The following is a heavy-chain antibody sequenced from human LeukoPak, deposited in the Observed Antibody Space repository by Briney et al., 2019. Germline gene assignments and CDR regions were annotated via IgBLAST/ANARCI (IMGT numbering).Heavy chain of an antibody. CDR1: GFTFSSYG. CDR2: IRYDGSNK. D-gene: IGHD5-18*01. V-gene: IGHV3-30*02. J-gene: IGHJ4*02. Sequence: SGGPLRLSCAASGFTFSSYGMHWVRQAPGKGLEWVAFIRYDGSNKYYADSVKGRFTISRDNSKNTLYLQMNSLRAEDTAVYYCAKGDVDTAMAKDYWGQGTLVTVSS. CDR3: AKGDVDTAMAKDY.